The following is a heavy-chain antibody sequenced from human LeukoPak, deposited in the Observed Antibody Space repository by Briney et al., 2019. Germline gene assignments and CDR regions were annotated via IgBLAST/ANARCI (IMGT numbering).Heavy chain of an antibody. V-gene: IGHV3-23*01. CDR2: ISGSGDST. D-gene: IGHD6-19*01. CDR3: AKDLGSPPPRIAVAGNFDF. CDR1: GFTFSSYA. J-gene: IGHJ4*02. Sequence: GGSLRLSCAASGFTFSSYAMSWVRQAPGKGLEWVSSISGSGDSTSYADSVKGRFTISRDNSKNKLYLQMNSPRAEDTAEYYCAKDLGSPPPRIAVAGNFDFWGQGTLVTVSS.